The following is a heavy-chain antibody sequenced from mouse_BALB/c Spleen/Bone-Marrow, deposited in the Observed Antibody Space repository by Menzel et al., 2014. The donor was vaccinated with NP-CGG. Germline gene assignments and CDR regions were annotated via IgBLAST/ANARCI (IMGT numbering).Heavy chain of an antibody. J-gene: IGHJ4*01. D-gene: IGHD2-14*01. CDR2: ISSGGST. CDR3: ARGRDRYDDAMDY. Sequence: EVKLMESGGGLVKPGGSLKLSCAASGFTFSSYAMSWVRQTPEKRLEWVASISSGGSTYYPDSVKGRFTISRDNARNILYLQMSSLRSEDTAMYYSARGRDRYDDAMDYWGQGTSVTVSS. V-gene: IGHV5-6-5*01. CDR1: GFTFSSYA.